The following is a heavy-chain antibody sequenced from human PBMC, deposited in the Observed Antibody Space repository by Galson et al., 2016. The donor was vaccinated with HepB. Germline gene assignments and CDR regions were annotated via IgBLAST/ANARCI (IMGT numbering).Heavy chain of an antibody. Sequence: QSGAEVKKPGESLTISCKGSGYSFRSYWIGWVRQMPGKGLEWMGIIYPGDSSTRYSPSPQGQFTMSADKSISIAYLELRRLQASGTAMYYCARRGESGSFPGYFDSGGQGTLVTVSS. CDR3: ARRGESGSFPGYFDS. CDR2: IYPGDSST. D-gene: IGHD1-26*01. J-gene: IGHJ4*02. V-gene: IGHV5-51*01. CDR1: GYSFRSYW.